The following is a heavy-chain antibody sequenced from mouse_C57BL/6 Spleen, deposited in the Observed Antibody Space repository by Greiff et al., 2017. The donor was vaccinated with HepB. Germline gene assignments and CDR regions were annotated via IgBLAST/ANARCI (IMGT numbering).Heavy chain of an antibody. D-gene: IGHD1-1*01. Sequence: VQRVESGPELVKPGASVKISCKASGYAFSSSWMNWVKQRPGKGLEWIGRINPGDGDTNYNGKFKGKATLTADKSSSTAYMQLSSLTSEDAAVYFCARGTTVVATYWYFDVWGTGTTVTVSS. CDR3: ARGTTVVATYWYFDV. V-gene: IGHV1-82*01. J-gene: IGHJ1*03. CDR1: GYAFSSSW. CDR2: INPGDGDT.